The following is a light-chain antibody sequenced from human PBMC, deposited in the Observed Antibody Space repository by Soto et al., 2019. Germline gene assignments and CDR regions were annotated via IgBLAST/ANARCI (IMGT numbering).Light chain of an antibody. V-gene: IGLV1-44*01. Sequence: QSVLTQPPSASGTPGQRVTISCSGSSSNIGSNTVNWYRQLPGTAPKLLIYSNNQRPSGVPDRFSGSKSGTSASLAISGLQPEDEADYYCAAWDDSLNGPGVVFGGGTQLTVL. CDR2: SNN. CDR3: AAWDDSLNGPGVV. CDR1: SSNIGSNT. J-gene: IGLJ2*01.